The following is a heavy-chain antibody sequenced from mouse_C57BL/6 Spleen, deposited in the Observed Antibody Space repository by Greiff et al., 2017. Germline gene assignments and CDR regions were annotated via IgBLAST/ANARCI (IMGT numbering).Heavy chain of an antibody. J-gene: IGHJ4*01. CDR3: AKSILLETYAMNY. V-gene: IGHV5-17*01. CDR1: GFTFSDYG. Sequence: EVQVVESGGGLVKPGGSLKLSCAASGFTFSDYGMHWVRQAPEKGLEWVAYISSGSSTIYYADTVKGRFTISRDNAKNTLFLQMTSLRSEDTAMYYCAKSILLETYAMNYWDQGTSVTVSS. D-gene: IGHD1-1*01. CDR2: ISSGSSTI.